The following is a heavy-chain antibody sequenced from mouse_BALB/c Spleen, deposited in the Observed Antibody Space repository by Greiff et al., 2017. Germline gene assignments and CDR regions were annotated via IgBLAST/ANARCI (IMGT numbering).Heavy chain of an antibody. V-gene: IGHV5-6-5*01. CDR1: GFTFSSYA. Sequence: VQLKESGGDLVKPGGSLKLSCAASGFTFSSYAMSWVRQTPEKRLEWVASISSGGSTYYPDSVKGRFTISRDNARNILYLQMSSLRSEDTAMYYCAREIYYDYDGYAMDYWGQGTSVTVAS. CDR3: AREIYYDYDGYAMDY. D-gene: IGHD2-4*01. CDR2: ISSGGST. J-gene: IGHJ4*01.